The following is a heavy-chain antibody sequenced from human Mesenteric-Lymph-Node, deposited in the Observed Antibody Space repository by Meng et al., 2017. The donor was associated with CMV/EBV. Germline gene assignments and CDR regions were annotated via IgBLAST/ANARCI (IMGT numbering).Heavy chain of an antibody. V-gene: IGHV4-30-2*01. Sequence: VSGGSVSNGDHSWSWVRQPPGRGLELLGYIFYTGSTYYNPSLKGRVTMSMDRSKNQFSLKLTSVTAADTAVYYCADDYGSGSYRFDYWGQGTLVTVSS. CDR1: GGSVSNGDHS. CDR3: ADDYGSGSYRFDY. D-gene: IGHD3-10*01. CDR2: IFYTGST. J-gene: IGHJ4*02.